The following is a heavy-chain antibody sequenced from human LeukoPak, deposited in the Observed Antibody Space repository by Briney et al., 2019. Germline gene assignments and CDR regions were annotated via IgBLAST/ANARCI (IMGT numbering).Heavy chain of an antibody. CDR3: ARSRSQDWFDP. CDR2: ISSSSSYI. V-gene: IGHV3-21*01. Sequence: GGSLRLSGAASGFTFSSYSMNWVRQAPGKGLEWVSSISSSSSYIYYADSVKGRFTISRDNAKNSLYLQMNSLRAEDTAVYYCARSRSQDWFDPWGQGTLVTVSS. CDR1: GFTFSSYS. J-gene: IGHJ5*02.